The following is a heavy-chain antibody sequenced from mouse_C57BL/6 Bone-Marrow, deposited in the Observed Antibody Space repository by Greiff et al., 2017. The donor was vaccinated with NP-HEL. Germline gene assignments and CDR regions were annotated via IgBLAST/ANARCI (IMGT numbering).Heavy chain of an antibody. Sequence: QVQLQQPGAELVKPGASVKLSCKASGYTFTSYWMHWVKQRPGQGLEWIGMIHPNSGSTNYNEKFKSKATLTVDKSSSTAYMQLSSLTSEDSAVYYCARGAGLLGLFAYWGQGTLVTVSA. V-gene: IGHV1-64*01. CDR1: GYTFTSYW. J-gene: IGHJ3*01. CDR3: ARGAGLLGLFAY. CDR2: IHPNSGST. D-gene: IGHD4-1*01.